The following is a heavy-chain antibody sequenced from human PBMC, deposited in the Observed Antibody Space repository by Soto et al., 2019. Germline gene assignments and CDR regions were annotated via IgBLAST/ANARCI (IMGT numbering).Heavy chain of an antibody. CDR3: TTDDPINRN. J-gene: IGHJ4*02. CDR1: GFTFSSYA. CDR2: ISGSGGST. Sequence: GGSLRLSCAASGFTFSSYAMSWVRQAPGKGLEWVSAISGSGGSTYYADSVKGRFTISRDNSKNTLYLQMNSLKTEDTAVYYCTTDDPINRNWGQGTLVTVSS. V-gene: IGHV3-23*01.